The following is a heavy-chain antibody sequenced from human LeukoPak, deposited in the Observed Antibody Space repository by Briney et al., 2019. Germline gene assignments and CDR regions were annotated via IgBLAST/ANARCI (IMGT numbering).Heavy chain of an antibody. CDR3: AKSDCTSTSCYTIDY. D-gene: IGHD2-2*02. V-gene: IGHV3-23*01. CDR2: INDSGGDT. Sequence: GGSLRVSCAASGFTFSNYAMTWVRQAPGKGLEWVAVINDSGGDTYYAHFRQGGVTIYRDNSKNTLYLQMNSLRAEDTAVYYCAKSDCTSTSCYTIDYWGQGTLVTVSS. J-gene: IGHJ4*02. CDR1: GFTFSNYA.